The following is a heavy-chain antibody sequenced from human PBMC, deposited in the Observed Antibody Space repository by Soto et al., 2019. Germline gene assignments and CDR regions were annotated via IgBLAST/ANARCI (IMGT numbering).Heavy chain of an antibody. D-gene: IGHD3-22*01. J-gene: IGHJ4*02. V-gene: IGHV4-39*01. CDR2: MFYSGST. Sequence: QLQLQESGPGLVKPSGTLSLTCTVSCGSITSDRYFWAWIRQPPGKGLEWIGGMFYSGSTYYNPSLKSRGTISVDMSVDMSKNRFSLKLNSVSAADTAIYFCARADYYDSYSYYFLPSDFDFWGQGTLVTVSS. CDR3: ARADYYDSYSYYFLPSDFDF. CDR1: CGSITSDRYF.